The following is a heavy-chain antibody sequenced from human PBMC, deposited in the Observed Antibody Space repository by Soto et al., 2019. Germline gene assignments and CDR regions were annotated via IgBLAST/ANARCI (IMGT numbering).Heavy chain of an antibody. CDR1: GGSFSGWH. J-gene: IGHJ6*02. V-gene: IGHV4-34*01. Sequence: QVQVQQWGAGLLKFSETLSLTCAVNGGSFSGWHWNWIRQPPGKGLEWIGEASHTGGTNYNPSLESRVTISVDRSRNQLSLKLTSVSAADTAVYYCARSLNLDVWGPGTTVIVSS. CDR3: ARSLNLDV. CDR2: ASHTGGT.